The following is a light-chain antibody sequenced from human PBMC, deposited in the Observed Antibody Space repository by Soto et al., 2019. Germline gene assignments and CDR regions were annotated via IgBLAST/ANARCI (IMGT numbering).Light chain of an antibody. CDR1: SSDVGGYNY. J-gene: IGLJ1*01. Sequence: HSVLTQPRSVSGFPGQSVTISCTGTSSDVGGYNYVSWYQQHPGKAPKLMIYDVSKRPSGVPDRFSGSKSGNTASLTISGLQAEDGADYYCCSYAGSYTSLYVFGTGTKVTVL. CDR3: CSYAGSYTSLYV. V-gene: IGLV2-11*01. CDR2: DVS.